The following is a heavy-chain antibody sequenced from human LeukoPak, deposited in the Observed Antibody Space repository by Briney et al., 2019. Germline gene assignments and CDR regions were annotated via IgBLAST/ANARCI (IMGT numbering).Heavy chain of an antibody. CDR1: GGSISSYY. D-gene: IGHD6-13*01. CDR3: AREGIAAAGTFDY. V-gene: IGHV4-59*01. CDR2: IYYSGST. Sequence: SETLSLTCTVSGGSISSYYWSWIRQPPGKGLEWVGYIYYSGSTNYNPSLKSRVTISVDTSKNQFSLKLSSVTAADTAVYYCAREGIAAAGTFDYWGQGTLVTVSS. J-gene: IGHJ4*02.